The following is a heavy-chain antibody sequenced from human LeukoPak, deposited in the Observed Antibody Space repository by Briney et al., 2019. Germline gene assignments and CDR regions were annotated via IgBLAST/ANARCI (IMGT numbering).Heavy chain of an antibody. D-gene: IGHD2-21*01. V-gene: IGHV3-7*01. CDR2: IKQDGSEK. J-gene: IGHJ6*02. Sequence: GGSLRLSCTASEFTFSSYWMSWVRQAPGKGLEWVANIKQDGSEKDYVDSVKGRFTISRDNAKNSLYLQMNNLRAEDTAVYYCARYCGGDCYGMDVWGQGTTVTVSS. CDR1: EFTFSSYW. CDR3: ARYCGGDCYGMDV.